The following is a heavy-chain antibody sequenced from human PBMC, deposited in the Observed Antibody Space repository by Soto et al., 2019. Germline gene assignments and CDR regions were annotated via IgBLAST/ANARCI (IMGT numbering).Heavy chain of an antibody. Sequence: SETLSLTCTVSGDSISSGDYFWSWIRQPPGKGLEWIGYIYRGGSTYNNPSLRSRVTISADTSRNQFSLKLSSVTAADTAVNYCARGTPGLRYFDWLPPLFDYWGQGTLVTVSS. CDR3: ARGTPGLRYFDWLPPLFDY. CDR1: GDSISSGDYF. CDR2: IYRGGST. J-gene: IGHJ4*02. D-gene: IGHD3-9*01. V-gene: IGHV4-30-4*01.